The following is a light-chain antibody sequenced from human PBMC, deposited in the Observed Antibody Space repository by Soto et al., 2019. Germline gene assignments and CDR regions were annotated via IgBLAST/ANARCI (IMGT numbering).Light chain of an antibody. J-gene: IGKJ1*01. Sequence: EIVLTQSPDTLSLFPGERATLSCRASQSISSTYLAWYQQKPGQAPRPLISAASNRATGTPDRFSGSGSGTDFTLTISRLEPEDFAVYYCQQYGSSRWTFGQGTKL. CDR1: QSISSTY. CDR2: AAS. CDR3: QQYGSSRWT. V-gene: IGKV3-20*01.